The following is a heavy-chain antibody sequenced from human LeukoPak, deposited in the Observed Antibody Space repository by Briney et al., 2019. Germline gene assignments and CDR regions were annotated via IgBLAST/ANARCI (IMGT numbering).Heavy chain of an antibody. CDR3: ARGGSMVRGVKGDV. D-gene: IGHD3-10*01. V-gene: IGHV1-8*01. CDR1: GYTFTSYD. CDR2: MNPNSGNT. J-gene: IGHJ6*02. Sequence: ASVKVSCKASGYTFTSYDINWVRQATGQGLEWMGWMNPNSGNTGYAQKFQGRVTMTRNTSISTAYMELSSLRSEDTAVYYCARGGSMVRGVKGDVWGQGTTVTVSS.